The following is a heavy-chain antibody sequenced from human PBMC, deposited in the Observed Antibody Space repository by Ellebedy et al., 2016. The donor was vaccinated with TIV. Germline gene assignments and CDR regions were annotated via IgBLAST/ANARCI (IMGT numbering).Heavy chain of an antibody. D-gene: IGHD1-26*01. Sequence: SETLSLXXTVSGDYISDYYWSWIRQPPGKGLEWIGYIYSSGTTVYSPSLKSRVTISIDTSKNQFYLKLSSVTAADAAVYYCARSLGVFDYWGQGTLVTVSS. CDR3: ARSLGVFDY. J-gene: IGHJ4*02. CDR1: GDYISDYY. CDR2: IYSSGTT. V-gene: IGHV4-59*01.